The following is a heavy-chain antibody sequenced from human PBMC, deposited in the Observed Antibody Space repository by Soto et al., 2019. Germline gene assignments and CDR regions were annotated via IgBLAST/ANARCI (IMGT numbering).Heavy chain of an antibody. CDR2: ISAGGGNT. Sequence: EVQLLESGGGLVQPGGSLRLSCAASGFTFSSYAMSWVRQAPGKGLEWVSAISAGGGNTYYRDSVKGRFTISRGNSKNTLYLQMNSLRAEDTAVYFCAQTTPSIHWFDPWGQGTLVTVSS. V-gene: IGHV3-23*01. CDR1: GFTFSSYA. J-gene: IGHJ5*02. D-gene: IGHD1-1*01. CDR3: AQTTPSIHWFDP.